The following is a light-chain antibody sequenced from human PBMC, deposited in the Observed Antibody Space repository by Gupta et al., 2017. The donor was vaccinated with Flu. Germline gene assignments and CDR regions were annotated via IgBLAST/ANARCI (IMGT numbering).Light chain of an antibody. Sequence: LVLTQSPSAAASLGASVKLTCTPSSGHSSNAIAWHQQQPEKGPRYLIKLNSDGSHYKGDGIPDRFSGSSSGAERYLTISSLQSEDEADYYCQTWGTAIRVFGGGTKLTVL. CDR2: LNSDGSH. J-gene: IGLJ3*02. CDR3: QTWGTAIRV. V-gene: IGLV4-69*01. CDR1: SGHSSNA.